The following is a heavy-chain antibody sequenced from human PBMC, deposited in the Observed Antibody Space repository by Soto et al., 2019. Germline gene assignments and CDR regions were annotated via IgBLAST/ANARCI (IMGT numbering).Heavy chain of an antibody. CDR3: ARAGQGAGLGVVITGFDY. CDR1: GGSFSGYY. V-gene: IGHV4-34*01. Sequence: PSETLSLTCAVYGGSFSGYYWSWIRQPPGKGLEWIGEINHSGSTNYNPSLKSRVTISVDTSKNQFSLKLSSVTAADTAVYYCARAGQGAGLGVVITGFDYWGQGTLVTVSS. CDR2: INHSGST. J-gene: IGHJ4*02. D-gene: IGHD3-3*01.